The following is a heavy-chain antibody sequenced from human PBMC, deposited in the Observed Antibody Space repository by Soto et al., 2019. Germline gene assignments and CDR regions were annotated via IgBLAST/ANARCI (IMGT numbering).Heavy chain of an antibody. CDR2: IKTKGDGGTI. Sequence: EVQLVXSGGGLVKPXXSLXLSCAGSGFIFRNAWMNWVRQAPGKGLEWVGRIKTKGDGGTIDYAAPVNGRXTXXXXNXXXXXXXXXXXXXXXXTAVYYCXTEAXGTTXFDHWGQGTLVTVSS. V-gene: IGHV3-15*07. D-gene: IGHD3-10*01. J-gene: IGHJ4*02. CDR1: GFIFRNAW. CDR3: XTEAXGTTXFDH.